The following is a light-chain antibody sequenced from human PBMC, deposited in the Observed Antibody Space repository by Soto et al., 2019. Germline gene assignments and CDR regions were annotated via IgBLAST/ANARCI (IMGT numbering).Light chain of an antibody. Sequence: QSALTQPPSASGSPGQSVTISCTGTSSDVGAYNYVSWYQQYPGKAPKLMIYEVSKRPSGVPDRFSGSKSGKTASLTVSGLQPEDEADYYCTSYAGSIWVFGGGTKLTVL. V-gene: IGLV2-8*01. J-gene: IGLJ3*02. CDR3: TSYAGSIWV. CDR1: SSDVGAYNY. CDR2: EVS.